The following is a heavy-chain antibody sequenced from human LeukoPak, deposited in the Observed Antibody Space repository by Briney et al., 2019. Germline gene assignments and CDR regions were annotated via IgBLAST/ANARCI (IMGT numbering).Heavy chain of an antibody. CDR1: GYTFTNYG. D-gene: IGHD6-13*01. Sequence: ASVKVSCKASGYTFTNYGISWVRQAPGQGLEWMGWISAYNGNTNYAQKFQGRVTMTTDTSTSTAYMELRSLRSDDTAVYYCVREEGEAAVVDYWGQGTLVTVSS. J-gene: IGHJ4*02. V-gene: IGHV1-18*01. CDR3: VREEGEAAVVDY. CDR2: ISAYNGNT.